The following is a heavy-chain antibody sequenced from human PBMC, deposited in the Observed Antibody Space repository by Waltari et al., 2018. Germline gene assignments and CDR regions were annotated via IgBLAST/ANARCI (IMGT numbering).Heavy chain of an antibody. CDR3: ARESKRRIAAAGTTPIHF. CDR2: INPNSGGT. Sequence: QVQLVQSGAEVKKPGASVKVSCKASGYTFTGYYMHWVRTHPGQGLEWMGWINPNSGGTNYAQKFQGRVTMTRDTSISTAYMELSRLRSDDTAVYYCARESKRRIAAAGTTPIHFWGQGTLVTVSS. CDR1: GYTFTGYY. D-gene: IGHD6-13*01. J-gene: IGHJ4*02. V-gene: IGHV1-2*02.